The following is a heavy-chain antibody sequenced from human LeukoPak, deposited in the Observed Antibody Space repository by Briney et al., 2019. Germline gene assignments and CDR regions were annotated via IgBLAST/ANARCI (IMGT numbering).Heavy chain of an antibody. CDR3: ATDYGDSPAY. CDR1: GFTVSSNY. V-gene: IGHV3-23*01. J-gene: IGHJ4*02. Sequence: GGSLRLSCAASGFTVSSNYMSWVRQAPGKGLEWVSAISDSGSNTFYADSVKGRFTISRDNSKNTLYLQMNSLRAEDTAVYYCATDYGDSPAYWGQGTLVTVSS. CDR2: ISDSGSNT. D-gene: IGHD4-17*01.